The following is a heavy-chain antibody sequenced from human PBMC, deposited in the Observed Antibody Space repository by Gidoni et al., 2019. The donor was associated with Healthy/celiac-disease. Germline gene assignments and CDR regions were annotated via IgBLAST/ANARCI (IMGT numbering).Heavy chain of an antibody. V-gene: IGHV3-23*01. CDR3: AKAQIQLWLPGY. CDR1: GFPFSSYA. D-gene: IGHD5-18*01. Sequence: EVQLLESGGGLVQPGGSLRLSCAASGFPFSSYALSWVRQAPGKGLEWVSAISGSGGSTYYADSVKGRFTISRDNSKNTLYLQMNSLRAEDTAVYYCAKAQIQLWLPGYWGQGTLVTVSS. CDR2: ISGSGGST. J-gene: IGHJ4*02.